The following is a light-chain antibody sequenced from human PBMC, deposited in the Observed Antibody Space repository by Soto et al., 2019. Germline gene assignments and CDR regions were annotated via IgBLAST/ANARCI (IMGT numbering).Light chain of an antibody. CDR1: QDISNY. CDR2: DAS. Sequence: DIQMTKSPSSLSASVGDRVTITCQASQDISNYLNWYQQKPGKAPKLLIYDASNLETGVPSRFSGSGSRTDFTFTISSLQPEEIATYYCQQYDNLPLTVGGGTKVDIK. CDR3: QQYDNLPLT. V-gene: IGKV1-33*01. J-gene: IGKJ4*01.